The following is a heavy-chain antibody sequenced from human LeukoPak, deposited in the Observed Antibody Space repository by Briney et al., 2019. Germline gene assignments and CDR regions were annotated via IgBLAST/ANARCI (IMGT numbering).Heavy chain of an antibody. CDR1: GFTFSSYI. Sequence: GGSLRLSCAASGFTFSSYIMNWVRQAPGKGLEWVASISSSSSYIYYADSVKGRFTVSRDNAKNSLYLQMNSLRAEDTAVYYCARSRYYDFWSGYLSDWDYWGQGTLVTVSS. CDR3: ARSRYYDFWSGYLSDWDY. J-gene: IGHJ4*02. D-gene: IGHD3-3*01. V-gene: IGHV3-21*01. CDR2: ISSSSSYI.